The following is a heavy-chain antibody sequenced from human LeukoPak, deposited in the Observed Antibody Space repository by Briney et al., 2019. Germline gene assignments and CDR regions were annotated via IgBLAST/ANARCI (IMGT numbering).Heavy chain of an antibody. V-gene: IGHV3-7*01. Sequence: GGSLRFSCSASGFTFSDYWMMWVRQAPGKGLEWVGNIRQDDSEKNYVDSVKGRFTISRDNAKSPLYLQMNSLRAEDTAIYYCATDRKVGTWDPRFNYWGQGTLVTVSS. CDR1: GFTFSDYW. CDR3: ATDRKVGTWDPRFNY. CDR2: IRQDDSEK. J-gene: IGHJ4*02. D-gene: IGHD4-23*01.